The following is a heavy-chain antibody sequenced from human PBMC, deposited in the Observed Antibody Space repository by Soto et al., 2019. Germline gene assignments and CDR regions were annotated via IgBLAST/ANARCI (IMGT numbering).Heavy chain of an antibody. J-gene: IGHJ5*02. Sequence: KTSETLSLTCAVYGGSLSGYYWSWIRQPPGKGLEWIGEINHSGSTNYNPSLKSRVTISVDTSKNQFSLKLSSVTAADTAVYYCARGPGSYLKRNWFDPWGQGTLVTVSS. CDR3: ARGPGSYLKRNWFDP. D-gene: IGHD1-26*01. CDR2: INHSGST. CDR1: GGSLSGYY. V-gene: IGHV4-34*01.